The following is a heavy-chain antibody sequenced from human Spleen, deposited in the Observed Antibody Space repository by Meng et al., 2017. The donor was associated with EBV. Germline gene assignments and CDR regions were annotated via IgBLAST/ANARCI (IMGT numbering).Heavy chain of an antibody. V-gene: IGHV1-69*01. Sequence: QVQLVQSGSELKKPGASVKVSCKASGYTFTSYAMNWVRQAPGQGLEWMGGFIPILGTPNYAQKYQDRVTITADESTSTAYMELSGLRSEDTAVYYCARESGRGYTPDFWGQGTLVTVSS. CDR2: FIPILGTP. D-gene: IGHD3-10*01. J-gene: IGHJ4*02. CDR1: GYTFTSYA. CDR3: ARESGRGYTPDF.